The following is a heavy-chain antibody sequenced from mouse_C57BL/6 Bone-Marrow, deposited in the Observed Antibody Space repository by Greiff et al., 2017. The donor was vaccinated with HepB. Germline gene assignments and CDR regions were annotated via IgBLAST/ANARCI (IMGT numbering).Heavy chain of an antibody. CDR1: GFTFSDYY. Sequence: EVKLMESGGGLVQPGGSLKLSCAASGFTFSDYYMYWVRQTPEKRLEWVAYISNGGGSTYYPDTVKGRITISRDNAKNTLYLQMSRLKSEDTAMYYCARQGSYYGSPYWGQGTLVTVSA. V-gene: IGHV5-12*01. CDR2: ISNGGGST. D-gene: IGHD1-1*01. J-gene: IGHJ3*01. CDR3: ARQGSYYGSPY.